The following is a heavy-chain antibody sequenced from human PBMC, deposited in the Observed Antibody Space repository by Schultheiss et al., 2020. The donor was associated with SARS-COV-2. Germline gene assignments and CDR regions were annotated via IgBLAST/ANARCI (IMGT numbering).Heavy chain of an antibody. CDR1: GYSISSGYY. CDR3: ARGSGWHFRLRLWYFDL. CDR2: INHSGST. Sequence: SQTLSLTCAVSGYSISSGYYWGWIRQPPGKGLEWIGEINHSGSTNYNPSLKSRVTISVDTSKNQFSLKLSSVTAADTAVYYCARGSGWHFRLRLWYFDLWGRGTLVTVSS. V-gene: IGHV4-38-2*01. J-gene: IGHJ2*01. D-gene: IGHD6-19*01.